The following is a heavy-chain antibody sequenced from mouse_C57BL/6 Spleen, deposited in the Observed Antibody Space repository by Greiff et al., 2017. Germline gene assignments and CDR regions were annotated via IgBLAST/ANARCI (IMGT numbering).Heavy chain of an antibody. CDR2: ISDGGSYT. J-gene: IGHJ2*01. V-gene: IGHV5-4*01. Sequence: EVQGVESGGGLVKPGGSLKLSCAAPGFTFSSYAMSWVRQTPEKRLEWVATISDGGSYTYYPDNVKGRFTISRDNAKNNLYLQRSHLKSEDTAMYYCARDDYGSRDFDYWRQGTTLTVSS. CDR1: GFTFSSYA. D-gene: IGHD1-1*01. CDR3: ARDDYGSRDFDY.